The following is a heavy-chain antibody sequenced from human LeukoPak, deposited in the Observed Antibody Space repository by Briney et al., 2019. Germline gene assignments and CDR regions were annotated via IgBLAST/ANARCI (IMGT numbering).Heavy chain of an antibody. Sequence: SVRVSCKASGGTFSSYTISWVRQAPGQGLEWMGRIIPILGIANYAQKFQGRVTITADKSTSTAYMELSSLRSEDTAVYYCAINIPPAHCSSTSCYTGDYWGQGTLVTVSS. J-gene: IGHJ4*02. CDR2: IIPILGIA. CDR1: GGTFSSYT. D-gene: IGHD2-2*02. CDR3: AINIPPAHCSSTSCYTGDY. V-gene: IGHV1-69*02.